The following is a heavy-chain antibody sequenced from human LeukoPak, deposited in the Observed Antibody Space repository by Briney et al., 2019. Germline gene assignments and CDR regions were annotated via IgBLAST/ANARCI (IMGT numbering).Heavy chain of an antibody. CDR3: ARDTDMVRGAFDI. V-gene: IGHV3-21*01. CDR2: ISSSSSYI. Sequence: GGSLRLSCAASGFTFSSYSMNWVRQAPGKGLEWVSSISSSSSYIYYADSVKGRFTISRDNAKNSLYLQMNSLRAEDTAVYYCARDTDMVRGAFDIWGQGTMVTVSS. J-gene: IGHJ3*02. D-gene: IGHD3-10*01. CDR1: GFTFSSYS.